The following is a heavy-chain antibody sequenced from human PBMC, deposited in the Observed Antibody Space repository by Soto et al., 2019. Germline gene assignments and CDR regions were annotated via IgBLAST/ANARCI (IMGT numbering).Heavy chain of an antibody. J-gene: IGHJ4*02. D-gene: IGHD3-9*01. Sequence: QVQLQESGPGLVKPSQTLTLTCTVSGGSISSGRFYWSWIRQHPGKGLEWIGHISDSGSSYYNPSLESRVTISVGTSKTQFSLKLSAVTAADTAVYFCARPTFYDVFTAYYSLFDYWGQGTMVTVSS. CDR2: ISDSGSS. CDR3: ARPTFYDVFTAYYSLFDY. CDR1: GGSISSGRFY. V-gene: IGHV4-31*03.